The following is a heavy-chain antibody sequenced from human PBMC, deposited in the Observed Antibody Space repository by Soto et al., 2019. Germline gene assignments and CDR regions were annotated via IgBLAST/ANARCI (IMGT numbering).Heavy chain of an antibody. CDR3: ARVFGVVTAIDY. J-gene: IGHJ4*02. D-gene: IGHD3-3*01. V-gene: IGHV1-2*02. Sequence: ASVKVSCKASGYTFTGYYMHWVRQVPGQGLEWMGWINPNSGGTNYAQKFQGRVTMTRDTSINTAYMELSRLRSDDTAVYYCARVFGVVTAIDYWGQGTLVTVSS. CDR1: GYTFTGYY. CDR2: INPNSGGT.